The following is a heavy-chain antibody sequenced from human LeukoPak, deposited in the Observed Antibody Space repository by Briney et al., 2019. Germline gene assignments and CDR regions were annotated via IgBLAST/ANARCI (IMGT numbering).Heavy chain of an antibody. J-gene: IGHJ4*02. D-gene: IGHD5-18*01. CDR1: GFTFDDYG. CDR2: INWNGGST. Sequence: GGSLRLSCATSGFTFDDYGMSWVRQAPGKGLEWVSGINWNGGSTGYADSVKGRFTISRDNAKNSLYLQMNSLRAEDTALYYCARTTAKVHFDYWGQGTLVTVSS. CDR3: ARTTAKVHFDY. V-gene: IGHV3-20*04.